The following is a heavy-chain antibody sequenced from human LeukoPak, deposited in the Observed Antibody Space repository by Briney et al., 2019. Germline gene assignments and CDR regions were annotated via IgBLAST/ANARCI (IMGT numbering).Heavy chain of an antibody. CDR1: GGTFSSYA. J-gene: IGHJ4*02. CDR3: ARERDYDFWSGYSPFDY. CDR2: IIPIFGTA. Sequence: GASVKVSRKPSGGTFSSYAISWVRQAPGQGLEWMGGIIPIFGTANYAQKFQGRVTITADESTSPAYMELSSLRSEDTAVYYCARERDYDFWSGYSPFDYWGQGTLVTVPS. D-gene: IGHD3-3*01. V-gene: IGHV1-69*13.